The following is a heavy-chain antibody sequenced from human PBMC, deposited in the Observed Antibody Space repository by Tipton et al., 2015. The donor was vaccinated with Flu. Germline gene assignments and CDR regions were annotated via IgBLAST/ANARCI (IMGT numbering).Heavy chain of an antibody. Sequence: TLSLTCVVSGYSIRSSNYYWGWIRQPPGKGLEWIGNTFHSGNTYHKPSLKSRVTISVDTSKTQFSLKLSSVTAADTAVYYCARRDYSNYVSEPKNWFDSWGQGALVTVSS. CDR2: TFHSGNT. J-gene: IGHJ5*01. V-gene: IGHV4-38-2*01. CDR3: ARRDYSNYVSEPKNWFDS. CDR1: GYSIRSSNYY. D-gene: IGHD4-11*01.